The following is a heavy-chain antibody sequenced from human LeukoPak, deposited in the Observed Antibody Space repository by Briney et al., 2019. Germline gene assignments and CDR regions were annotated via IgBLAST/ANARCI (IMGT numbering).Heavy chain of an antibody. CDR1: GGSISSYY. CDR3: AGLFSSSWFGPYYYGMDV. V-gene: IGHV4-59*01. Sequence: SETLSLTCTVSGGSISSYYWSWIRQPPGKGLEWIGYIYFSGSTNYNPSLKSRVTISVDTSKNQFSLKLSSVTAADTAVYYCAGLFSSSWFGPYYYGMDVWGQGTTVTVSS. D-gene: IGHD6-13*01. J-gene: IGHJ6*02. CDR2: IYFSGST.